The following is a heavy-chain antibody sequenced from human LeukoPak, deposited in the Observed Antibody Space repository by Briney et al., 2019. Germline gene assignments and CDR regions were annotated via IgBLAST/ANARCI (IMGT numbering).Heavy chain of an antibody. CDR3: ARGLTNDFWSGYHGFYFDY. Sequence: SETLSLTCTVSGGSISSYYWSWIRQPPGKGLEWIGYIYYSGSTNYNPSLKSRVTISVDTSKNQLSLKLSSVTAADTAVYYCARGLTNDFWSGYHGFYFDYWGQGTLVTVSS. J-gene: IGHJ4*02. D-gene: IGHD3-3*01. V-gene: IGHV4-59*01. CDR1: GGSISSYY. CDR2: IYYSGST.